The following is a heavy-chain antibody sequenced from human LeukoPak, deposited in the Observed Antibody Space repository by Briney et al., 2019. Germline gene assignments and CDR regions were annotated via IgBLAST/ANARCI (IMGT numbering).Heavy chain of an antibody. CDR1: GGTFSSYA. CDR2: IIPIFGTA. CDR3: STVEAAAGNPFDY. V-gene: IGHV1-69*13. Sequence: SVKVSCKASGGTFSSYAISWGRQAPGQGLEWMGGIIPIFGTANYAQKFQGRVTITADESTSTAYMELSSLRSEDTAVYYCSTVEAAAGNPFDYWGQGTLVTVSS. D-gene: IGHD6-13*01. J-gene: IGHJ4*02.